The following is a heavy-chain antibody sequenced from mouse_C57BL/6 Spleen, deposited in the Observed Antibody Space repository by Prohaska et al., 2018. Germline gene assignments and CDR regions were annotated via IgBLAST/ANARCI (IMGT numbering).Heavy chain of an antibody. J-gene: IGHJ4*01. CDR2: IYWDDDK. CDR3: ARREPGNSYAMNY. Sequence: SLTCSFSGFSLSTSGMGVSWIRQPSGKGLEWLAHIYWDDDKRYNPSLKSRLTISKDTSRNQVFLKITSVDTADTATYYCARREPGNSYAMNYWGQGTSVTVSS. D-gene: IGHD2-1*01. CDR1: GFSLSTSGMG. V-gene: IGHV8-12*01.